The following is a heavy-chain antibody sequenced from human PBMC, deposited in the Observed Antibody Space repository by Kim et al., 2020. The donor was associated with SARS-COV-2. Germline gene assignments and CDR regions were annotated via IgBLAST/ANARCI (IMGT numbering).Heavy chain of an antibody. D-gene: IGHD6-13*01. Sequence: ASVKVSCKASGYTFTGYYMHWVRQAPGQGLEWMGWINPNSGGTNYAQKFQGRVTMTRDTSISTAYMELSRLRSDDTAVYYCARGNIAAAGTRFDYWGQGTLVTVSS. J-gene: IGHJ4*02. CDR1: GYTFTGYY. V-gene: IGHV1-2*02. CDR3: ARGNIAAAGTRFDY. CDR2: INPNSGGT.